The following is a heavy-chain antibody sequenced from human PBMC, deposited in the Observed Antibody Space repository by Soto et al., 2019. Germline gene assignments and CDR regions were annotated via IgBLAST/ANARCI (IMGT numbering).Heavy chain of an antibody. J-gene: IGHJ6*02. CDR1: GYTFTSYY. CDR3: ARDPGGLWFGELGPRYYGMDV. D-gene: IGHD3-10*01. V-gene: IGHV1-46*01. Sequence: ASVKVSCKASGYTFTSYYMHWLRQAPGQGLEWMGIINPSGGSTYYAQKLQGRVTMTTDTSTSTAYMELRSLRSDDTAVYYCARDPGGLWFGELGPRYYGMDVWGQGTTVTVSS. CDR2: INPSGGST.